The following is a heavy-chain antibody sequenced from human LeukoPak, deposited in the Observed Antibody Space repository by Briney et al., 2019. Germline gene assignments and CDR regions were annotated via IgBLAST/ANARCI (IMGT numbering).Heavy chain of an antibody. Sequence: PGGSLRLSCAASGFTLSSYAMSWVRQAPGKGLEWVSAISDTGNTYHADSVKGRFTISRDSSKNTLVLQMNRLRPEDAAVYYCAKAPVTTCRGAFCYPFDYWGLGTLVTVSS. CDR1: GFTLSSYA. CDR3: AKAPVTTCRGAFCYPFDY. V-gene: IGHV3-23*01. J-gene: IGHJ4*02. CDR2: ISDTGNT. D-gene: IGHD2-15*01.